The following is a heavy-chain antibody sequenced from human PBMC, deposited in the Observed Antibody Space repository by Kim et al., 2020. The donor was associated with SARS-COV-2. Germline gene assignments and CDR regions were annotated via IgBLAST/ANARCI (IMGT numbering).Heavy chain of an antibody. CDR2: ITGGGGAT. J-gene: IGHJ4*02. D-gene: IGHD6-13*01. CDR3: AKGLLISSWYYFDY. V-gene: IGHV3-23*01. Sequence: GGSLRLSCAASGFTFNSYAMSWVRQAPGKGLEWVSAITGGGGATYYADSVKGRFTISRDNSKSTLYLQINSLRAEDTALYYCAKGLLISSWYYFDYWGQGTLVTVSS. CDR1: GFTFNSYA.